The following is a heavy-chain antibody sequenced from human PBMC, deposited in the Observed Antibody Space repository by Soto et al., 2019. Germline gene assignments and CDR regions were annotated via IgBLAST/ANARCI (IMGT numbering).Heavy chain of an antibody. V-gene: IGHV3-11*01. Sequence: GGSLSLSCAASGFTFSDYYMSWIRQAPGKGLEWVSYISSSGSTIYYADSVKGRFTISRDNAKNSLYLQMNSLRAEDTAVYYRASPRAPGYFDWLLPPSSDYWGQGTLVTVSS. CDR2: ISSSGSTI. CDR3: ASPRAPGYFDWLLPPSSDY. CDR1: GFTFSDYY. D-gene: IGHD3-9*01. J-gene: IGHJ4*02.